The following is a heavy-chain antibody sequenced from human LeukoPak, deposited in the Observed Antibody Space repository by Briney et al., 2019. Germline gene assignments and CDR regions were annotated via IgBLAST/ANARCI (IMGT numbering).Heavy chain of an antibody. Sequence: PSETLSLTCAVYGGFFSGYYWSWIRQSPGKGLEWIGEINRSGSTNYNPSLKSRVTMSVDTSKNQFSLNLNSVTAADTAVFYCARGSERVSAAGKPSGYFDLWGRGTLVTVSS. V-gene: IGHV4-34*01. CDR2: INRSGST. CDR3: ARGSERVSAAGKPSGYFDL. J-gene: IGHJ2*01. CDR1: GGFFSGYY. D-gene: IGHD6-13*01.